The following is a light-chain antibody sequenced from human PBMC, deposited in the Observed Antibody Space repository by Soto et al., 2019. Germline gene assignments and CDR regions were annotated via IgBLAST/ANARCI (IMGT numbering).Light chain of an antibody. Sequence: EIVLTQSPATLSLSPVEIARRSCMASQSVITYLAWYQQKPGQAPRLLIFDATKRVTGIPARFSGSGSGTDFTLTISRLEPEDFAVYYCQQRGTFGGGTKVDIK. CDR1: QSVITY. V-gene: IGKV3-11*01. CDR3: QQRGT. CDR2: DAT. J-gene: IGKJ4*01.